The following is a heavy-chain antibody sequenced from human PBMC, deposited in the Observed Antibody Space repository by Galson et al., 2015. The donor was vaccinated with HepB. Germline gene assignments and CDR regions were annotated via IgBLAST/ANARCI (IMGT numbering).Heavy chain of an antibody. CDR1: GFTFSSYA. V-gene: IGHV3-23*01. J-gene: IGHJ4*02. CDR3: ARRYSSSWPEYYFDY. CDR2: ISGSGGST. Sequence: SLRLSCAASGFTFSSYAMSWVRQAPGKGLEWVSAISGSGGSTYYADSVKGRFTISRDNSKNTLYLQMNSLRAEDTAVYYCARRYSSSWPEYYFDYWGQGTLVTVSS. D-gene: IGHD6-13*01.